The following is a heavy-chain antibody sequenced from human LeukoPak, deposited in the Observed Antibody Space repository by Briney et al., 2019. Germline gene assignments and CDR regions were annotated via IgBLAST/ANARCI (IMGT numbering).Heavy chain of an antibody. CDR1: GYTFTSYG. CDR2: ISAYNGNT. CDR3: AREVDDEGFDY. D-gene: IGHD5/OR15-5a*01. Sequence: GASVKVSCKASGYTFTSYGISWVRQAPGQGLEWMGWISAYNGNTNYAQKLQGRVTMTRDTSISTAYMELSRLRSDDTAVYYCAREVDDEGFDYWGQGTLVTVSS. J-gene: IGHJ4*02. V-gene: IGHV1-18*01.